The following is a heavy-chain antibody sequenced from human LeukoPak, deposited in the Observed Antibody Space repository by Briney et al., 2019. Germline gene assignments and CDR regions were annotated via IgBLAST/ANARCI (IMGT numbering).Heavy chain of an antibody. J-gene: IGHJ6*02. CDR3: ARTNGEHEGLDV. CDR2: IGTAGDT. D-gene: IGHD4-17*01. V-gene: IGHV3-13*01. CDR1: GFTFSSYD. Sequence: GGSLRLSCAASGFTFSSYDMHWVRQATGKGLEWVSAIGTAGDTYYPGSVKGRFTISRENAKNSLYLQMNSLRAGGTAVYYCARTNGEHEGLDVWGQGTTVTVSS.